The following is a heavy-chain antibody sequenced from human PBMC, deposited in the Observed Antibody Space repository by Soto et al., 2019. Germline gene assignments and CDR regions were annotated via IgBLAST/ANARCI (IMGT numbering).Heavy chain of an antibody. D-gene: IGHD1-1*01. V-gene: IGHV3-53*01. CDR1: GFTVTNSY. CDR3: ARAGFERLYFDQ. Sequence: EVQLVESGGDLIQPGGSLRLSCAASGFTVTNSYMAWVRQAPGKGLEWVSVVYTSGRTYHAASVKGRFTVSRNISTNMFFLQMNKLSAEDMATYYCARAGFERLYFDQWGRGTLVTVSS. CDR2: VYTSGRT. J-gene: IGHJ4*02.